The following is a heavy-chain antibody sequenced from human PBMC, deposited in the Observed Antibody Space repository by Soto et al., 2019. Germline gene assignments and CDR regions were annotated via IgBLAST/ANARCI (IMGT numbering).Heavy chain of an antibody. J-gene: IGHJ5*02. V-gene: IGHV3-30*18. CDR3: AKDAGPGSWFDP. CDR2: ISYDGSNK. Sequence: HRGGSLRLSCAASGFTFSSYGMHWVRQAPGKGLEWVAVISYDGSNKYYADSVKGRFTISRDNSKNTLYLQMNSLRAEDTAVYYCAKDAGPGSWFDPWGQGTLVTVSS. CDR1: GFTFSSYG. D-gene: IGHD6-13*01.